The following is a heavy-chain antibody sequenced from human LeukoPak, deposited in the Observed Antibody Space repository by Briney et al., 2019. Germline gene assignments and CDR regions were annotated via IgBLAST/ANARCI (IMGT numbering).Heavy chain of an antibody. CDR2: IHSGGTT. CDR1: GFTFSSYA. CDR3: ARDSDSGYGPFAS. D-gene: IGHD5-12*01. V-gene: IGHV3-53*01. Sequence: PGGSLRLSCAASGFTFSSYAMSWVRRAPGKGLEWVSVIHSGGTTNYADSVQGRFTISRDNSKTTVYLHMNSLRAEDTAVYYCARDSDSGYGPFASWGQGTLVTVSS. J-gene: IGHJ4*02.